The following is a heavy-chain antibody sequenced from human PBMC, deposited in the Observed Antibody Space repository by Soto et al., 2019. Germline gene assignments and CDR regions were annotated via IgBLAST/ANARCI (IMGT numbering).Heavy chain of an antibody. Sequence: PGGSLRLSCAASGFTFGSYWMSWVRQAPGKGLERVANINQGGREKNYVDSVKGRFSISRDDAEKSHHLQMNSLRAEDTAVYYCAKYGSGSYGAYALDIWGQGTMVTVSS. D-gene: IGHD3-10*01. CDR3: AKYGSGSYGAYALDI. CDR1: GFTFGSYW. V-gene: IGHV3-7*01. CDR2: INQGGREK. J-gene: IGHJ3*02.